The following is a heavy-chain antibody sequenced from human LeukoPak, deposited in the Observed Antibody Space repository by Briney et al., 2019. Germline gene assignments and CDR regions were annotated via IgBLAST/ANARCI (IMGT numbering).Heavy chain of an antibody. CDR1: GFMFRSYA. D-gene: IGHD6-19*01. Sequence: GGSLRLSCVASGFMFRSYAMCWVRQAPGKELECVSFISGNGDSTYYPDSVEGRFTVSRDNSKNTLYLQMNSLRPGDTAVYYCTKDRPGSFDYWGQGAPVTVSS. V-gene: IGHV3-23*01. CDR2: ISGNGDST. CDR3: TKDRPGSFDY. J-gene: IGHJ4*02.